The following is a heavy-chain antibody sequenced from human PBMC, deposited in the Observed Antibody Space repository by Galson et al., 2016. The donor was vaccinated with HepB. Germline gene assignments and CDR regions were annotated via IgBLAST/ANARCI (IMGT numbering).Heavy chain of an antibody. V-gene: IGHV1-3*01. CDR3: ARRREYPV. J-gene: IGHJ6*02. Sequence: SVKVSCKASGYTFSTCAVHWVRQAPGQGLEWMGWINAGTGDTRYSQNFQGGVTITRDTSASTAYMELSSLRSEDTAWYYCARRREYPVWGQGTTVTVSS. CDR2: INAGTGDT. D-gene: IGHD2/OR15-2a*01. CDR1: GYTFSTCA.